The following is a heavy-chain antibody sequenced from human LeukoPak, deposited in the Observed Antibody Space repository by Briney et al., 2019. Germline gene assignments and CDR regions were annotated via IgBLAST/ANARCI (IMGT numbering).Heavy chain of an antibody. CDR3: ARAPFYGDFFFDY. Sequence: PGVSLRLSCAASGFTVSSNYRSWVRQAPGKGLEWVSVIYSGGSTYYADSVKGRFTISRDNSKNTLYLQMNSLRAEDTAVYYCARAPFYGDFFFDYWGQGTLVTVSS. CDR1: GFTVSSNY. J-gene: IGHJ4*02. V-gene: IGHV3-53*01. CDR2: IYSGGST. D-gene: IGHD4-17*01.